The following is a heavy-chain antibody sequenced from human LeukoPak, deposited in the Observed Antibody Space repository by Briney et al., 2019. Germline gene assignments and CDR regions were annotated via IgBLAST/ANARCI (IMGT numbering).Heavy chain of an antibody. V-gene: IGHV3-23*01. CDR3: AKDWVYYDILTGMTAFDI. Sequence: GGTLRLSCAASGFTFSSYGMSWVRQAPGKGLEWVSAISGSGGSTYYADSVKGRFTISRDNSKNTLYLQMNSLRAEDTAVYYCAKDWVYYDILTGMTAFDIWGQGTMVTVSS. CDR1: GFTFSSYG. CDR2: ISGSGGST. D-gene: IGHD3-9*01. J-gene: IGHJ3*02.